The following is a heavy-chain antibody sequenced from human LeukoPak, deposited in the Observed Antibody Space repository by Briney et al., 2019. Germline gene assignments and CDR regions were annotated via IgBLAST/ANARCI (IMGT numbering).Heavy chain of an antibody. CDR3: ARDKDDYGSGNHWFDP. Sequence: PGGSLRLSCAAPGFTFSDYYMSWIRQAPGTRPQWLSYTSSSGSTIYYADSVKGRFTISRNNAKNSLYLQMNSLRAEDTAVYYCARDKDDYGSGNHWFDPWGQGTLVTVSS. CDR2: TSSSGSTI. CDR1: GFTFSDYY. D-gene: IGHD3-10*01. J-gene: IGHJ5*02. V-gene: IGHV3-11*01.